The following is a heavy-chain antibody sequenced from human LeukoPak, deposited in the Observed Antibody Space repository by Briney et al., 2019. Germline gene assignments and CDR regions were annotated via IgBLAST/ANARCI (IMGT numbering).Heavy chain of an antibody. Sequence: SETLSLTCTVSGGSISSSSYYWGWIRQPPGKGLEWIGSIYYSGSTYYNPSLKSRVTISVDTSKNQFSLKLSSVTAADTAVYYCARDRRGWFRRPDTMDVWGKGTTVTVSS. CDR3: ARDRRGWFRRPDTMDV. J-gene: IGHJ6*04. CDR2: IYYSGST. V-gene: IGHV4-39*07. D-gene: IGHD6-19*01. CDR1: GGSISSSSYY.